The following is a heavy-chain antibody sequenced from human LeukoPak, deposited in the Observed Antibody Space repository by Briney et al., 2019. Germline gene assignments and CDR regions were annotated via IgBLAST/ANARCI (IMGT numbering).Heavy chain of an antibody. D-gene: IGHD3-22*01. CDR2: INWDGGST. CDR3: AKEQRPYYYDSSGYYSPFDY. J-gene: IGHJ4*02. CDR1: GFTFEDYT. V-gene: IGHV3-43D*03. Sequence: GGSLRLSCTASGFTFEDYTMHWVRQAPGKGLEWVSLINWDGGSTYYADSVKGRFTISRDNSKNSLYLQMNSLRAEDTALYYCAKEQRPYYYDSSGYYSPFDYWGQGTLVTVSS.